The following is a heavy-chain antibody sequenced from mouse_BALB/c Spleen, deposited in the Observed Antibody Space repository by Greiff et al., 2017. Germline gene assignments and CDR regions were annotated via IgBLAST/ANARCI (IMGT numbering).Heavy chain of an antibody. CDR3: ARVFLLWLRRDSYYFDY. CDR2: INSNGGST. V-gene: IGHV5-6-3*01. CDR1: GFTFSSYG. Sequence: EVKLMESGGGLVQPGGSLKLSCAASGFTFSSYGMSWVRQTPDKRLELVATINSNGGSTYYPDSVKGRFTISRDNAKNTLYLQMSSLKSEDTAMYYCARVFLLWLRRDSYYFDYWGQGTTLTVSS. J-gene: IGHJ2*01. D-gene: IGHD2-2*01.